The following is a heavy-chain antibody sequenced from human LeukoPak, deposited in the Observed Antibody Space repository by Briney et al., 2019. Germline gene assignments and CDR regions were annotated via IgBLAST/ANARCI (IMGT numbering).Heavy chain of an antibody. CDR2: IYYSGST. D-gene: IGHD6-19*01. V-gene: IGHV4-59*01. CDR3: ASGRSGWPFDY. J-gene: IGHJ4*02. Sequence: PSETLSLTCTVSGGSISNYYWSWIRQPPGKGLEWIGYIYYSGSTNYNPSLKSRVTISVDTSKNQFSLKLSSVTAADTAVYYCASGRSGWPFDYWGQGTLVTVSS. CDR1: GGSISNYY.